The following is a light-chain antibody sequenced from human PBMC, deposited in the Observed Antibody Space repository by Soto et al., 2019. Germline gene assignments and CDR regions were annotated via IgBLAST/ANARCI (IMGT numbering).Light chain of an antibody. J-gene: IGKJ3*01. Sequence: DIQMTQSPSTLSASVGDRVTITCRASQSISSWLAWYQQIPGKAPKLLIYQASSLESGVPSRFSGSGSGTEFTLTINSLPPDDYATYYCQQYSSYPFTFGPGTKVYIK. CDR2: QAS. CDR3: QQYSSYPFT. V-gene: IGKV1-5*03. CDR1: QSISSW.